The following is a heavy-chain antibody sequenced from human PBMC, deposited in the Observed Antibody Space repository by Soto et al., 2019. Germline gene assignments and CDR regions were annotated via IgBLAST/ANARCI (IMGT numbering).Heavy chain of an antibody. V-gene: IGHV3-23*01. CDR1: GFTFSSSA. D-gene: IGHD6-19*01. CDR2: IRGTDGNT. J-gene: IGHJ5*02. Sequence: EVQLLESGGGLVQPGGSLRLSCAASGFTFSSSAMSWVRQAPGKGLEWVSDIRGTDGNTHYAESVKGRLSISRDNSKHTLYMQMNFLRAEDTAVYYCAKCTVDKIVTSGWCNWLDPWGQGTMVIVSS. CDR3: AKCTVDKIVTSGWCNWLDP.